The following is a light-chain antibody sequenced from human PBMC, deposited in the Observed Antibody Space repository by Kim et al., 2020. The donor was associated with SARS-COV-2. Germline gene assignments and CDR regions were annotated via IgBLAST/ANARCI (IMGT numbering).Light chain of an antibody. CDR1: LDINNW. Sequence: APVGDRVTITCRASLDINNWLAWYQQKSGKAPNLLIYGASSLKSGVPPRFSGSRSGTDFTLTISSLQHEDFATYYCQQGNSLPITFGQGTRLEIK. CDR2: GAS. V-gene: IGKV1-12*01. CDR3: QQGNSLPIT. J-gene: IGKJ5*01.